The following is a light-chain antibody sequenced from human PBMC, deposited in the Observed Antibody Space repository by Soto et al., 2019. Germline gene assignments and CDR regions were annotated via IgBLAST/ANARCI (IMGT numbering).Light chain of an antibody. J-gene: IGLJ1*01. CDR2: EVT. CDR3: SSYAGTNHYV. CDR1: SSDVGGYNY. Sequence: QSVLTQPPSASGSPGQSVTISCTGTSSDVGGYNYVSWYQQHPGKAPKLMIYEVTKRPSDIADRFSGSKSGTAASLTVSGLQGEDEADYYCSSYAGTNHYVFGTGTKLTVL. V-gene: IGLV2-8*01.